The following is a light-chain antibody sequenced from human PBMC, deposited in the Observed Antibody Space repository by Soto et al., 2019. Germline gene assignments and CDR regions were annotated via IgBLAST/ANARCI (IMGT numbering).Light chain of an antibody. Sequence: DIQMTQSPSTLSGSVGDRVTITCRASQTISSWLAWYQQKPGKAPKLLIYKASTFKSGVPSRFSGSGSGTEFTLTISSQQADDFANYYCQHYNSYSEAFGQGTKVELK. CDR1: QTISSW. CDR3: QHYNSYSEA. V-gene: IGKV1-5*03. CDR2: KAS. J-gene: IGKJ1*01.